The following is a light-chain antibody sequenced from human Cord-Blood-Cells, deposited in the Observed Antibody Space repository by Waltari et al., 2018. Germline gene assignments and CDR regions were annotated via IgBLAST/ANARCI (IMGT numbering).Light chain of an antibody. CDR1: QSISSY. Sequence: DIKMTQSPYSLSASVGDRVTITCRASQSISSYLNWYQQKPGKAPKLLIYAASSLQSGVPSRFSGSGSGTDFTLTISSLQPEDFATYYSQHSYSTPLTFGGGTKVEIK. CDR2: AAS. V-gene: IGKV1-39*01. CDR3: QHSYSTPLT. J-gene: IGKJ4*01.